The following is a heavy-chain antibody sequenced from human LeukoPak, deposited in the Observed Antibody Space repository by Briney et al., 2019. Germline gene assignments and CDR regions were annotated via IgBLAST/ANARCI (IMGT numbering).Heavy chain of an antibody. CDR2: IYPGDSDT. Sequence: GESLKISCKGSGYSFTSYWIGWVRQMPGKGLKWMGIIYPGDSDTRYSPSFQGQVTISADKSISTAYLQWSSLKASDTAMYYCARHRGYYGSGSYYNSWFDPWGQGTLVTVSS. V-gene: IGHV5-51*01. CDR1: GYSFTSYW. CDR3: ARHRGYYGSGSYYNSWFDP. D-gene: IGHD3-10*01. J-gene: IGHJ5*02.